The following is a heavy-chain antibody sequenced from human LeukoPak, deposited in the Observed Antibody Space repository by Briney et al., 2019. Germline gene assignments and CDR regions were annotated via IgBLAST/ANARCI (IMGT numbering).Heavy chain of an antibody. V-gene: IGHV4-59*01. CDR3: ARERASAGPHFEH. J-gene: IGHJ4*02. D-gene: IGHD2-15*01. CDR2: NYNRGTT. CDR1: GGSITTYY. Sequence: SETLSLTCSVSGGSITTYYWSWIRQPPGKGLEWIGYNYNRGTTNYNPSLKSRVTISVDRSKNQFSLSLTSVTAADTAVYSCARERASAGPHFEHWGRGILVTVSS.